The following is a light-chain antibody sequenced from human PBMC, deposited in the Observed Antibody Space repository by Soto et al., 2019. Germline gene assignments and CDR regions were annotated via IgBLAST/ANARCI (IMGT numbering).Light chain of an antibody. Sequence: QAVLTQPPSGSAAPGQKVTISCSGSSSNIGHNYVSWYQQLPGTAPKLLIYDSNKRPSGIPDRFSGSKSGTSATLGITGLQTGDEADYYCGTWDTTLSAGVFGGGTKLTVL. CDR1: SSNIGHNY. CDR3: GTWDTTLSAGV. V-gene: IGLV1-51*01. CDR2: DSN. J-gene: IGLJ2*01.